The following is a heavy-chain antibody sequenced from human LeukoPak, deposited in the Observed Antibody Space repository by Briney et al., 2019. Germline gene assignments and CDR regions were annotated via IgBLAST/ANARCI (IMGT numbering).Heavy chain of an antibody. D-gene: IGHD4-17*01. CDR3: AGESRGTTDS. J-gene: IGHJ4*02. CDR2: IYYSGST. CDR1: GGSISTGGYY. V-gene: IGHV4-31*03. Sequence: SETLSLTCTVSGGSISTGGYYWSWIRQHPGRGLEWIGYIYYSGSTYYSPSLKSRVTISVDTSKNQFSLNLSSVTAADTAVYYCAGESRGTTDSWGQGTLVTVSS.